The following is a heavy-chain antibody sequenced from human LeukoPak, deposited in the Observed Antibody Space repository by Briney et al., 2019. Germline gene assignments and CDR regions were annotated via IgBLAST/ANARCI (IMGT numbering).Heavy chain of an antibody. V-gene: IGHV1-69*05. J-gene: IGHJ4*02. CDR1: GGTFSSYA. CDR2: IIPIFGTA. CDR3: ARVRTGVGAAVWYYFGY. Sequence: SVKVSCKASGGTFSSYAISWVRQAPGQGLEWMGGIIPIFGTANYAQKFQGRVTITTDESTSTAYMELSSLRSEDTAVYYCARVRTGVGAAVWYYFGYWGQGTLVTVSS. D-gene: IGHD1-26*01.